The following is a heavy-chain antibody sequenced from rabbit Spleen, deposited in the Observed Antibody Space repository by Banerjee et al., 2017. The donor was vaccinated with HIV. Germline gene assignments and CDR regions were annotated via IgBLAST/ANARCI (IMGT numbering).Heavy chain of an antibody. V-gene: IGHV1S40*01. CDR1: GFSFSGSLY. CDR2: IDPIFGIA. D-gene: IGHD1-1*01. J-gene: IGHJ3*01. CDR3: VRDQAHMLDL. Sequence: QSLEESGGALVKPGASLTLTCKASGFSFSGSLYICWVRQAPGKGLEWIGYIDPIFGIAYYATWVSGRFSISRENTQNTVYLQLNSLTAADTATYFCVRDQAHMLDLWGQGTLVTVS.